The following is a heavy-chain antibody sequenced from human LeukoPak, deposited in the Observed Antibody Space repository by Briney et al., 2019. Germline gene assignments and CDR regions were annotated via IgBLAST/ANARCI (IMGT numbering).Heavy chain of an antibody. CDR1: GGSISSYY. V-gene: IGHV4-59*01. D-gene: IGHD2-15*01. Sequence: SETLSLTCTVSGGSISSYYWSWIRQPPGKGLEWIGYIYYSGSTNYNPSLKSRVTISVDTSENQFSLKLSSVTAADTAVYYCARVGIDCSGGSCYFGIDYWGQGTLVTVSS. J-gene: IGHJ4*02. CDR3: ARVGIDCSGGSCYFGIDY. CDR2: IYYSGST.